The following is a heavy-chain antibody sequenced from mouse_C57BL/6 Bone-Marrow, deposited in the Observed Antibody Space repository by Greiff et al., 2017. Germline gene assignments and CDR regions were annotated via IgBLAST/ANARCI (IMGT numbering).Heavy chain of an antibody. J-gene: IGHJ4*01. CDR1: GFTFSDYY. D-gene: IGHD4-1*01. V-gene: IGHV5-12*01. Sequence: EVMLVESGGGLVQPGGSLKLSCAASGFTFSDYYMYWVRQTPEKRLEWVAYISNGGGSTYYPDTVKGRFTISRDNAKNTLYLQMSRLKSEDTAMYYCARSGTLYAMDYWGQGTSVTVSS. CDR2: ISNGGGST. CDR3: ARSGTLYAMDY.